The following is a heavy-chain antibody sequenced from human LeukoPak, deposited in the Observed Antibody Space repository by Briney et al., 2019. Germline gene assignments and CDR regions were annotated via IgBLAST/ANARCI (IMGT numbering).Heavy chain of an antibody. CDR3: AKDIGASWFDP. Sequence: GGSLRLSCAASGFTFSSYAMSWVRQAPGKGLEWVSVISGSAGTTYYADSVKGRFTISRDNSKSTLDLQMNSLRAEDTAVYYCAKDIGASWFDPWGQGTLVTVSS. CDR1: GFTFSSYA. D-gene: IGHD3-16*01. V-gene: IGHV3-23*01. J-gene: IGHJ5*02. CDR2: ISGSAGTT.